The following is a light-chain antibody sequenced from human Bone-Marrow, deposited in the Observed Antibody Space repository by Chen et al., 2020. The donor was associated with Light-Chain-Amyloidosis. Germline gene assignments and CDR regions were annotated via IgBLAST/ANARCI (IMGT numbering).Light chain of an antibody. CDR3: CSYAGSSTPWV. J-gene: IGLJ3*02. CDR1: SSDVGGYNL. CDR2: EVS. V-gene: IGLV2-23*02. Sequence: QSALTQPASVSGSPGQSITISCTGNSSDVGGYNLVSWYQQPPGKAPKLMIYEVSNRPSGVSNRFSGSKSGNTASLTISGLQAEDEADYYCCSYAGSSTPWVFGGGTKLTVL.